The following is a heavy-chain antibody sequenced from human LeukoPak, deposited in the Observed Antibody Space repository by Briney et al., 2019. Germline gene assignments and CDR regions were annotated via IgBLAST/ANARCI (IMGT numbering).Heavy chain of an antibody. V-gene: IGHV1-2*02. CDR1: GYTFTDYF. D-gene: IGHD1-26*01. Sequence: ASVKVSCKASGYTFTDYFIHWVRQAPGQGLEWMGWTNPNTGDTNYAQNFQGRVTMTRDTSSSTAYMELNSLRSDDTAVYYCAKEEGSGNYPEDAFDIWGQGTVVTVSS. CDR2: TNPNTGDT. J-gene: IGHJ3*02. CDR3: AKEEGSGNYPEDAFDI.